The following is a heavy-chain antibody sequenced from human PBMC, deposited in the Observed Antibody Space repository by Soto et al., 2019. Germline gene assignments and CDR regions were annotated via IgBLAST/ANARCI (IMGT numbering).Heavy chain of an antibody. CDR1: GGTFSSYS. CDR3: ASSTRATNPYYYYYYGMDV. J-gene: IGHJ6*02. V-gene: IGHV1-69*06. Sequence: SVKVSCKASGGTFSSYSISWVRQAPGQGLEWMGGIIPIFGTANYAQKFQGRVTITADKSTSTAYMELSSLRSEDTAVYYCASSTRATNPYYYYYYGMDVWGQGTTVTVSS. CDR2: IIPIFGTA. D-gene: IGHD1-26*01.